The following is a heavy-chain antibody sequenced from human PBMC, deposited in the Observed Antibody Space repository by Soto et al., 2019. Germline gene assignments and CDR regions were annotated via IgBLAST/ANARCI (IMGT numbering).Heavy chain of an antibody. CDR3: ARQDYYDSSGYQGWFDP. Sequence: PSETLSLTCTVSGGSISNYYWSWIRQPPGKGLEWIGYIYYSGSTNYNPSLRSRVTISVDTSKNQFSLKLSSVTAADTAVYYCARQDYYDSSGYQGWFDPWGQGTLVTVSS. V-gene: IGHV4-59*08. CDR2: IYYSGST. J-gene: IGHJ5*02. CDR1: GGSISNYY. D-gene: IGHD3-22*01.